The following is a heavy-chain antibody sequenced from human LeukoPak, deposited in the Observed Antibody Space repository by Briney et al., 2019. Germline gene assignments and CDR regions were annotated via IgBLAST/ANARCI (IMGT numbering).Heavy chain of an antibody. V-gene: IGHV3-9*01. Sequence: GRSLRLSCAASGFTFDDYAMHWVRQAPGKGLEWVSGISWNSGSIGYADSVKGRFTISRDNSKNTLFPQLTSLRVEDTAVYYCAGVRSYDSGFDYWGRGTPVTVSS. D-gene: IGHD3-10*01. CDR1: GFTFDDYA. CDR2: ISWNSGSI. J-gene: IGHJ4*02. CDR3: AGVRSYDSGFDY.